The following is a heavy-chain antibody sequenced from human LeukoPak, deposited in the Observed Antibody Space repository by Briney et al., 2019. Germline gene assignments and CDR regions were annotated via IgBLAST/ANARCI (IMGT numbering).Heavy chain of an antibody. CDR1: GGSISSSSYY. CDR2: IYYSGST. D-gene: IGHD6-13*01. CDR3: ARGYSSSWYPNWFDP. Sequence: SETLSLTCTVSGGSISSSSYYWGWIRQPPGKGLEWIGSIYYSGSTYYNPSLKSRVTISVDTSKNQFSLKLSSVTAADTAVYYCARGYSSSWYPNWFDPWGQGTLVTVSS. J-gene: IGHJ5*02. V-gene: IGHV4-39*01.